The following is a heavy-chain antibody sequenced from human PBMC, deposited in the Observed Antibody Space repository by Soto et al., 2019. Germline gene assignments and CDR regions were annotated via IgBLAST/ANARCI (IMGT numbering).Heavy chain of an antibody. J-gene: IGHJ5*02. CDR2: IYYSGST. CDR3: ATFGELFDWFDP. Sequence: SETLSLTCTVSGGSISSGDYYWSWIRQPPGKGLEWIGYIYYSGSTYYNPSLKSRVTISVDTSKNQFSLKLSSVTAADTAVYYCATFGELFDWFDPWGQGTLVTVSS. D-gene: IGHD3-10*01. CDR1: GGSISSGDYY. V-gene: IGHV4-30-4*01.